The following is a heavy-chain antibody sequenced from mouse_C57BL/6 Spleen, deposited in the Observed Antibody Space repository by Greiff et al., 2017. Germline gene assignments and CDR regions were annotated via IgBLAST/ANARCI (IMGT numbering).Heavy chain of an antibody. Sequence: VQLQESGAELVKPGASVKMSCKASGYTFTTYPMEWMKQNPGKSLEWIGHFHPYNDDTKYNEKFKGKATLTVEKSSSTVYLELSRLTSADSAVDYCALWLRALDYWGQGTSVTVSS. CDR3: ALWLRALDY. D-gene: IGHD2-2*01. CDR1: GYTFTTYP. CDR2: FHPYNDDT. V-gene: IGHV1-47*01. J-gene: IGHJ4*01.